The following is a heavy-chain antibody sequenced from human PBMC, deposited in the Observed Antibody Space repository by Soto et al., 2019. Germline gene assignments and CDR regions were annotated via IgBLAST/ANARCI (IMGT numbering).Heavy chain of an antibody. J-gene: IGHJ4*02. CDR3: ERSGSGSSYDY. Sequence: EVQLLESGGGLVQPGGSLRLSCAASGFTFSSYAMRWVRQAPGKGLEWVSAISGSGGSTYYADSVKGRFTISRDNSKNTQYLQMNSRRAEDTAVYYGERSGSGSSYDYWGQGTLVTVSS. CDR1: GFTFSSYA. V-gene: IGHV3-23*01. CDR2: ISGSGGST. D-gene: IGHD1-26*01.